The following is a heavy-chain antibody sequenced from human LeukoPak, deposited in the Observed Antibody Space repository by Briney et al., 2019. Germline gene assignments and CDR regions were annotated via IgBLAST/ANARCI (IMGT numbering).Heavy chain of an antibody. Sequence: PSETLSLTCTVSDGSSSSSSWNWIRQPPEKGLEWIGYIYYSGSTKYNPSLESRVTISVDTSKNQFSLKLTSVTAADTAVYYCARLNVLSGSPLHHFDHWGQGTLVTVST. V-gene: IGHV4-59*08. CDR3: ARLNVLSGSPLHHFDH. J-gene: IGHJ4*02. D-gene: IGHD6-13*01. CDR1: DGSSSSSS. CDR2: IYYSGST.